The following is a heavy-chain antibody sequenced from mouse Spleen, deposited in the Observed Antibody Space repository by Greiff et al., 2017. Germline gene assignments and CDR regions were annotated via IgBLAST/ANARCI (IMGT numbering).Heavy chain of an antibody. V-gene: IGHV5-9*01. J-gene: IGHJ4*01. CDR1: GFTFSSYA. CDR2: ISSGGGNT. CDR3: ARERGAMDY. Sequence: DVMLVESGGGLVKPGGSLKLSCAASGFTFSSYAMSWVRQTPEKRLEWVAYISSGGGNTYYPASVKGRFTISRDNAKNTLYLQMSSLRSEDTALYYCARERGAMDYWGQGTSVTVST.